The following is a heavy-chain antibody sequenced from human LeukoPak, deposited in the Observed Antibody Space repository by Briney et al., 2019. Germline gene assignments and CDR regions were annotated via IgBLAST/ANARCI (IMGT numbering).Heavy chain of an antibody. CDR3: AREWEPYYFDY. Sequence: PSQTLSLTCTVSGGSISSGDYYWSWIRQPPGKGLAWIGYIYYSGSTYYNPSLKSRVTISVDTSKNQFSLKLSSVTAADTAVYYCAREWEPYYFDYWGQGTLVTVSS. CDR1: GGSISSGDYY. J-gene: IGHJ4*02. V-gene: IGHV4-30-4*08. D-gene: IGHD1-26*01. CDR2: IYYSGST.